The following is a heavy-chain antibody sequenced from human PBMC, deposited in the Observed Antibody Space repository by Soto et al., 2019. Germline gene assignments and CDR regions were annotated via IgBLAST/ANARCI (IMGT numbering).Heavy chain of an antibody. CDR3: ARERGGSHWIDP. Sequence: SETLSLTCSVSGGSVSSESYYWSWIRQTPGKGLEWIGNVENSGSTKYNPSLKSRVTISVDTSKNQFSLKLSSVTGADTAVYYCARERGGSHWIDPWGQGTLVTV. V-gene: IGHV4-61*01. CDR1: GGSVSSESYY. D-gene: IGHD2-15*01. J-gene: IGHJ5*02. CDR2: VENSGST.